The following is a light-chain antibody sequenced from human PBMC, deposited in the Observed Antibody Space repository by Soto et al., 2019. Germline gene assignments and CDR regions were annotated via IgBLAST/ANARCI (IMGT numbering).Light chain of an antibody. Sequence: EIVLTQSPAILSLSPGERATLSCRASQSVGTYLDWYQQKLGQAPRLLIYDASNRATGIPARFSGSGSGTDFTLTISSLGAEDFAVYYCQQRVNWLTFGGGTKVEL. J-gene: IGKJ4*01. CDR2: DAS. CDR3: QQRVNWLT. CDR1: QSVGTY. V-gene: IGKV3-11*01.